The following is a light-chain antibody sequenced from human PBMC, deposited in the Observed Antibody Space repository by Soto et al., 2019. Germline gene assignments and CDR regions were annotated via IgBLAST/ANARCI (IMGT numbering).Light chain of an antibody. Sequence: DIVLTQSPGTLSMSPGEEAPLSCRASQTVTTRYLARYQQRPGQSPRLLIYGASSRATGIPDRFSGSGSGTDFTLTISRLEPEDFAVYYCQQYGSSRTFGQGTKVDIK. V-gene: IGKV3-20*01. CDR3: QQYGSSRT. J-gene: IGKJ1*01. CDR2: GAS. CDR1: QTVTTRY.